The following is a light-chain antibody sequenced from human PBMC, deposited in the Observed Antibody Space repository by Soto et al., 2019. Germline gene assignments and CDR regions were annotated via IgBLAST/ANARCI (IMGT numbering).Light chain of an antibody. J-gene: IGKJ1*01. CDR2: DAS. CDR3: QQYNGYSRT. CDR1: QSISSW. V-gene: IGKV1-5*01. Sequence: DIQMTQSPSTLSASVGDRVTITCRASQSISSWLAWYQQKPGKAPKLLIYDASSLESGVPSRFSGSGSGTECTLTISSMQPDDVATFYCQQYNGYSRTFGQGTKVDIK.